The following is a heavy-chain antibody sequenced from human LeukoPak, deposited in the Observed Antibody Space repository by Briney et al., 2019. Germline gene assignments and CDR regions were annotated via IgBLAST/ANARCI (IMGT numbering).Heavy chain of an antibody. V-gene: IGHV3-23*01. CDR2: ISGRGGST. D-gene: IGHD2-15*01. CDR1: GFPFSSYA. CDR3: AKGARSGGYYYYYYMDV. Sequence: QPGGSLRLSCAASGFPFSSYAMSWVRQAPGKGLEWVSAISGRGGSTFYADSVKGRFTISRDNSKNTLYLQMNSLRAENTAVYYCAKGARSGGYYYYYYMDVWGKGTTVTVSS. J-gene: IGHJ6*03.